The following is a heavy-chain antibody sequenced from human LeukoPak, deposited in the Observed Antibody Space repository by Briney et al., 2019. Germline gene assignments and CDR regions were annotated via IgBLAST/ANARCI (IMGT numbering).Heavy chain of an antibody. Sequence: SETLSLTCTVSGGSISGFYWSWIRQPPGKGLEWIGYIYYSGSTNYNSSLKSRVTISIDTSKNQFSLELTSVTAADTAVYYCARDRVGVAVYWGQGTLVTVSS. V-gene: IGHV4-59*01. CDR2: IYYSGST. CDR1: GGSISGFY. J-gene: IGHJ4*02. CDR3: ARDRVGVAVY. D-gene: IGHD3-3*01.